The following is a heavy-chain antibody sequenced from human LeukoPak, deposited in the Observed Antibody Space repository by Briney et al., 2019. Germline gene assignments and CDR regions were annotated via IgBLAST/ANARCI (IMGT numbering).Heavy chain of an antibody. D-gene: IGHD3-10*01. V-gene: IGHV3-48*02. CDR2: ISASSSSI. Sequence: GGSLRLSCAASGFIFSNYWMSWLRQAVGKGLEWVSYISASSSSIYYADSVKGRFTISRDNAKNSLYLQMNSLRDEDTAVYYCARRAAGRPGADYFQHWGQGILVTVSS. CDR1: GFIFSNYW. CDR3: ARRAAGRPGADYFQH. J-gene: IGHJ1*01.